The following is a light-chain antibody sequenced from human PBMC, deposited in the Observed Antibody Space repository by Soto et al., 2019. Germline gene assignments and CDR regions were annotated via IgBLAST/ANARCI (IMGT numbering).Light chain of an antibody. J-gene: IGLJ2*01. Sequence: QSALTQPASVSGSPGQSITISCTGTSGDIGTYNLVFWYQQHPGRAPKLIIFEGNKRPSGVSNRFSASKSGNTASLAVSGLQAEDEADYHCCSYAGRSTVICGGGTKLTVL. V-gene: IGLV2-23*01. CDR2: EGN. CDR3: CSYAGRSTVI. CDR1: SGDIGTYNL.